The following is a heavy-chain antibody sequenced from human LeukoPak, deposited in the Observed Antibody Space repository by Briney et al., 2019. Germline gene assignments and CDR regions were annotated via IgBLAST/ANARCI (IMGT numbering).Heavy chain of an antibody. CDR1: RFTFSDYY. Sequence: PGGSLRLSCAASRFTFSDYYMNWVRQAPGKGLEWVSYISSASGSIYYADSVKGRFTISRDNSKNTLYLQMNSLRAEDTAVYYCAKDRAPTYYYGSGWGHWGQGTLVTVSS. J-gene: IGHJ1*01. V-gene: IGHV3-11*04. CDR2: ISSASGSI. D-gene: IGHD3-10*01. CDR3: AKDRAPTYYYGSGWGH.